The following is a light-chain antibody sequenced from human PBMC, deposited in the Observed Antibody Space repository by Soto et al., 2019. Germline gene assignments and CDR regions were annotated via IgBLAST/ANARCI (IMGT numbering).Light chain of an antibody. CDR2: AIS. CDR1: ETVYESQ. J-gene: IGKJ1*01. CDR3: QQYGSSRWT. Sequence: EIVLTQSPGTLSLSPGERATLSCRSSETVYESQIAWYQQKAGQAPRLVIYAISSRPAGIPDRFSGSGSGTDFTLTITRVEPEDFAMYFCQQYGSSRWTFAQGTKVDIK. V-gene: IGKV3-20*01.